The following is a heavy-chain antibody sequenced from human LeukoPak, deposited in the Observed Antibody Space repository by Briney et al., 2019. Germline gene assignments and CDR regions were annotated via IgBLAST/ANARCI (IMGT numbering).Heavy chain of an antibody. CDR2: IKEDGGEK. Sequence: GGSPRLSCAASGFTFSSYGMSWVRQAPGKGLEWVADIKEDGGEKYYVDSVKGRFTISRDNAKNSLYLQMNSLRAEDTAVYYCVCSSTSSTFVYWGQGTLVTVSS. D-gene: IGHD2-2*01. V-gene: IGHV3-7*01. J-gene: IGHJ4*02. CDR3: VCSSTSSTFVY. CDR1: GFTFSSYG.